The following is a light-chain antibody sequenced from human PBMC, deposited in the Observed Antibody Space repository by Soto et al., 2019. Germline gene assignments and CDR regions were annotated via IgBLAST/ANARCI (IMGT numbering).Light chain of an antibody. J-gene: IGLJ3*02. CDR2: RNN. Sequence: QSVLTQPPSASGTPGQRVTISCSGSSSNIGSNYVYWYQQLPGTAPKLLIYRNNQRPSGVPDRFSGSKSGTSASLAISGLRSEDEADYYCAAWDDSLSGLPFGGGTKVTVL. CDR1: SSNIGSNY. V-gene: IGLV1-47*01. CDR3: AAWDDSLSGLP.